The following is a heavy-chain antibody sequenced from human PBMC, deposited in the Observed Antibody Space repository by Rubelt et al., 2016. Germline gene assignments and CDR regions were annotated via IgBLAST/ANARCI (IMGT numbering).Heavy chain of an antibody. CDR2: IYYNGNT. V-gene: IGHV4-39*07. CDR3: ARDLRLSARGNWFDP. Sequence: QLQLQESGPGLVKPSETLSLTCTVSGGSISSGSSYWGWIRQPPGKGLEWIGSIYYNGNTYYDPSLKSRVTISVDTSKNQFSLKLSSVTAADTAVYYCARDLRLSARGNWFDPWGQGTLVTVSS. CDR1: GGSISSGSSY. D-gene: IGHD4/OR15-4a*01. J-gene: IGHJ5*02.